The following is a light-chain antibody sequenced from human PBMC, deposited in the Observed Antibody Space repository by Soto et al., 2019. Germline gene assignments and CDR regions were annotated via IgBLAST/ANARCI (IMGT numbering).Light chain of an antibody. CDR2: DVS. Sequence: QLVLTQPASVSGSPGQSITISCTGTSSDVGGYNYVSWYQQHPGKAPKLMIYDVSNRPSGVCNRFSGSKSGNTASLTSSGLQAEDEADYYCSSYTSSSTPHVVFGGGTKVTVL. J-gene: IGLJ2*01. CDR1: SSDVGGYNY. CDR3: SSYTSSSTPHVV. V-gene: IGLV2-14*01.